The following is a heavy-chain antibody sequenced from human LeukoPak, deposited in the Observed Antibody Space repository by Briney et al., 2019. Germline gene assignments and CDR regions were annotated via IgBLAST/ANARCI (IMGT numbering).Heavy chain of an antibody. CDR3: ARLVPTVPAAMGGDWFDP. CDR2: IYPGDSDT. V-gene: IGHV5-51*01. CDR1: GYSFTSYW. D-gene: IGHD2-2*01. Sequence: KPGESLKISGKGSGYSFTSYWIGWVRQMPGKGLEWMGIIYPGDSDTRYSPSFQGQVTISADKSISTAYLQWSSLKASDTAMYYCARLVPTVPAAMGGDWFDPWGQGTLVTVSS. J-gene: IGHJ5*02.